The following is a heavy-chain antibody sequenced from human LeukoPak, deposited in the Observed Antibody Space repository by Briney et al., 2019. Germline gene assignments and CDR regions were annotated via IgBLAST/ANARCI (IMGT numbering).Heavy chain of an antibody. D-gene: IGHD6-6*01. V-gene: IGHV4-34*01. Sequence: SETLSLTCAVYGGSFSGYYWTWIRQPPGKGLEWIGEIHYSGSATFNPSLKSRVTISVDTSKNQFSLKMNSVTAADTAVYYCASSWTEGYWGPGTLVTVSS. J-gene: IGHJ4*02. CDR1: GGSFSGYY. CDR3: ASSWTEGY. CDR2: IHYSGSA.